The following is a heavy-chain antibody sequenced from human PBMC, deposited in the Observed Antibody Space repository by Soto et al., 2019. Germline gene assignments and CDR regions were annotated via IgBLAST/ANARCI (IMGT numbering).Heavy chain of an antibody. CDR1: GFTFSSYA. CDR2: ISYDGSNK. J-gene: IGHJ6*01. CDR3: ARDGDLLMVYAGRYGMDV. D-gene: IGHD2-8*01. Sequence: QVQLVESGGGVVQPGRSLRLSCAASGFTFSSYAMHWVRQAPGKGLEWVAVISYDGSNKYYADSVKGRFTISRDNSKNTLYLQMNSLRAEDTAVYYCARDGDLLMVYAGRYGMDVW. V-gene: IGHV3-30-3*01.